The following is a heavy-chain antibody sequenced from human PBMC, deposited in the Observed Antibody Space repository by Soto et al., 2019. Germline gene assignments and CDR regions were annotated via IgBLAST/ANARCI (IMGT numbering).Heavy chain of an antibody. CDR1: GYIFASYA. CDR3: ARDPYCSGGSCYPEYYFDY. V-gene: IGHV1-18*01. CDR2: ISAYNGNT. Sequence: ASVKVSCKASGYIFASYAISWVRQAPGQGLEWMGWISAYNGNTNYAQKLQGRVTMTTDTSTSTAYMELRSLRSEDTAVYYCARDPYCSGGSCYPEYYFDYWGQGTLVTV. D-gene: IGHD2-15*01. J-gene: IGHJ4*02.